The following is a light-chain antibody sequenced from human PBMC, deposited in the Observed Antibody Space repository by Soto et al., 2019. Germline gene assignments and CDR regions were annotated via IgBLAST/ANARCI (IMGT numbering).Light chain of an antibody. CDR2: DVR. CDR3: SSFTSSMTNV. Sequence: QSALTQPASASGSPGESITISCTGTSSDVGGYNSVSWYQHHPGKAPKLILYDVRDRPSGVSYRFSGSKSGNTASLTISGLQAADEADYFCSSFTSSMTNVFGSGTKLTVL. CDR1: SSDVGGYNS. J-gene: IGLJ1*01. V-gene: IGLV2-14*03.